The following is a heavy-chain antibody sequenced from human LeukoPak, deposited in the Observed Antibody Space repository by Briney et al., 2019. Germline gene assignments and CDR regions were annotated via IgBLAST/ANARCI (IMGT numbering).Heavy chain of an antibody. CDR3: ARDLGRPRRTNGDGDAIDV. CDR2: IYRGGAT. V-gene: IGHV3-53*01. Sequence: RGSLRLSCAASGFTVSTYYMSWVRPAPGKGLEWVSLIYRGGATYYADSVKGRLTISRDNSKNTLYLQMNSLRAEDTAMYYCARDLGRPRRTNGDGDAIDVWGRGTMVTVSP. D-gene: IGHD2-8*01. CDR1: GFTVSTYY. J-gene: IGHJ3*01.